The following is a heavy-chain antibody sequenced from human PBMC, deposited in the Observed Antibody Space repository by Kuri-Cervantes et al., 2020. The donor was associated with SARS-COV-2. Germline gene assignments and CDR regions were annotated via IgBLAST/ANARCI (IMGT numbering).Heavy chain of an antibody. CDR2: IIPILGIA. Sequence: SVKVSCKASGGTFSSYAVSWVRQAPGQGLEWMGRIIPILGIANYAQKFQGRVTITADKSTSTAYMELSSLRSEDTAVYYCARDPYYYDSSGYHGSDYWGQGTLVTAPQ. D-gene: IGHD3-22*01. J-gene: IGHJ4*02. CDR3: ARDPYYYDSSGYHGSDY. CDR1: GGTFSSYA. V-gene: IGHV1-69*04.